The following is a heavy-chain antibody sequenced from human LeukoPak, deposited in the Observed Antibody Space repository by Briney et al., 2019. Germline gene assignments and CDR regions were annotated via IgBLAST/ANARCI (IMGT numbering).Heavy chain of an antibody. J-gene: IGHJ4*02. CDR3: AKDRTLGAWDFDPTLDY. Sequence: GGSLRLSCAASGFTFSSYEMNWVRQAPGKGLEYVSAISSNGGSTYYANSVKGRFTISRDNSKNTLYLQMNSLRAEDTAVYYCAKDRTLGAWDFDPTLDYWGQGTLVTVSS. CDR1: GFTFSSYE. V-gene: IGHV3-64*01. CDR2: ISSNGGST. D-gene: IGHD1-26*01.